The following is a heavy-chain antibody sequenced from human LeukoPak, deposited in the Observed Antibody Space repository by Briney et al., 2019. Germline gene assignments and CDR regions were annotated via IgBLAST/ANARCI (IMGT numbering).Heavy chain of an antibody. J-gene: IGHJ4*02. CDR3: ARAHRYGSGWFDY. CDR1: GLTFIDSA. D-gene: IGHD6-19*01. V-gene: IGHV3-30-3*01. Sequence: GGSLRLSCAASGLTFIDSAIHWVRQAPGKGREWVAFISHDGSNKYYTDSVKGRFTISRDNSKNTVSLQMNSLRADDTAIYYCARAHRYGSGWFDYWGQGTLVTVSS. CDR2: ISHDGSNK.